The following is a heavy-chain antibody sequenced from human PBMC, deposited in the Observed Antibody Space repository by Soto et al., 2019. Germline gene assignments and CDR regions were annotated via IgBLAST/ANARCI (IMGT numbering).Heavy chain of an antibody. Sequence: QVQLQESGPGLVKPSETLSLTCTVSGGSISSYYWSWIRQPPGKGLEWIGYIYYIGSTNYNPSLKGRVTISVDTSKNQFSLKLSSVTAADTAVYYCARGGIDYDFWSGYYTGIHWFDPWGQGTLVTVSS. CDR2: IYYIGST. CDR3: ARGGIDYDFWSGYYTGIHWFDP. D-gene: IGHD3-3*01. CDR1: GGSISSYY. J-gene: IGHJ5*02. V-gene: IGHV4-59*01.